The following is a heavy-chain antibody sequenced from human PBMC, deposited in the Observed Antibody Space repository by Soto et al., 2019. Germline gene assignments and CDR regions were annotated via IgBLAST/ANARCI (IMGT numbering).Heavy chain of an antibody. V-gene: IGHV3-23*01. D-gene: IGHD6-19*01. CDR3: GKPHSSGWYEAIDY. Sequence: PGGSLRLSCAASGFTFSNSAMTCARQAPGKGLEWVSGISDSGGSTYYADSVKGRFTISRDNSKNTVYLQMNSLRAEDTAIFYCGKPHSSGWYEAIDYWGQGTLVTVSS. CDR1: GFTFSNSA. CDR2: ISDSGGST. J-gene: IGHJ4*02.